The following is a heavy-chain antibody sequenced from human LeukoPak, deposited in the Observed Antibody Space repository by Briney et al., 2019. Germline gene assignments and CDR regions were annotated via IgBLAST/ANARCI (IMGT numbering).Heavy chain of an antibody. V-gene: IGHV4-39*01. CDR3: ARRSEFDNTHYHYFDY. J-gene: IGHJ4*02. CDR1: GGSIDSRSYY. D-gene: IGHD2-15*01. Sequence: SETLSLTCTVSGGSIDSRSYYWDWIRQAPGKGLEWIGTIYHSGSTEYNPSLKSRVAIFVDTSKNQFSLILHSVAAADTAVYYCARRSEFDNTHYHYFDYWGQGALVAVSS. CDR2: IYHSGST.